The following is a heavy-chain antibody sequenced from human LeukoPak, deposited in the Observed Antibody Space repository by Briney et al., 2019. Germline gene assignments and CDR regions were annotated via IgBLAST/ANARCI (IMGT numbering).Heavy chain of an antibody. CDR3: ARGQRRLQDY. CDR1: GGSVRNSY. J-gene: IGHJ4*02. V-gene: IGHV4-59*02. Sequence: PSETLSLTCSVSGGSVRNSYWSWIRQPPRKGLEWIGEIYNSGSTNYNPSLKSRVTISLDTSKSQISLKLSSVTAADTAVYYCARGQRRLQDYWGQGTLVTVSS. CDR2: IYNSGST.